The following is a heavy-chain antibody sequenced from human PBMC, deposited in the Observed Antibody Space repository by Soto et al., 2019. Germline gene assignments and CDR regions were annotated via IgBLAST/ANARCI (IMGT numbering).Heavy chain of an antibody. D-gene: IGHD3-3*01. Sequence: PSETLSLTCTVSGGSISSGDYYWSWIRQPPGKGLEWIGYIYYSGSTYYNPSLKSRVTISVDTSKNQFSLKLSSVTAADTAVYYWARLLIFGGPTLFAPGAKGSLLTVPS. V-gene: IGHV4-30-4*01. CDR2: IYYSGST. CDR1: GGSISSGDYY. J-gene: IGHJ5*02. CDR3: ARLLIFGGPTLFAP.